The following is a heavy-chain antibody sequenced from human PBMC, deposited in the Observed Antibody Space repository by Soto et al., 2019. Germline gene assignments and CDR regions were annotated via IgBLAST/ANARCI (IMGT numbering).Heavy chain of an antibody. D-gene: IGHD3-22*01. V-gene: IGHV4-30-4*01. CDR3: ARDLDGLHDDTSGPFPRPG. Sequence: PSETLSLTCTVSGVPISTDDYYWTWIRQAPGRGLEWIGYIHSSGSIYYNPSLKSRATMSIDTAGNQFSLKVSSVTVADTAVYYCARDLDGLHDDTSGPFPRPGWGQGTLVTVSS. CDR2: IHSSGSI. CDR1: GVPISTDDYY. J-gene: IGHJ1*01.